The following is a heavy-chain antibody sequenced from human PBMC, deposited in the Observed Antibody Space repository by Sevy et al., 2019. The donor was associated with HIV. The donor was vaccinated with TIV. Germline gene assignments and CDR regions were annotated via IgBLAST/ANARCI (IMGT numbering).Heavy chain of an antibody. J-gene: IGHJ4*02. CDR1: GFTFSSYA. Sequence: GGSLRLSCAASGFTFSSYAMHWVRQAPGKGLEWVAVISYDGSNKYYADSVKGRFTISRDNSKNTQYLQMNSLGAEDTAVYYCARGSDDYVWGSYRAVDYWGQGTLVTVSS. CDR3: ARGSDDYVWGSYRAVDY. V-gene: IGHV3-30-3*01. D-gene: IGHD3-16*02. CDR2: ISYDGSNK.